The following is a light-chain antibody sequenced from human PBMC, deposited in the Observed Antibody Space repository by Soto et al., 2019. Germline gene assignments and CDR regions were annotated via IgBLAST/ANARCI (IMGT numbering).Light chain of an antibody. CDR1: QSVSSSY. Sequence: ILLTQSPGTLSLSPGERATLSCRASQSVSSSYLAWYPQKPGQAPRLLIYGASSRATGIPDRFIGSGSGNDCPLTVSRLEPEDFAVYYCHHDGRLYTFGQVTQVEIQ. V-gene: IGKV3-20*01. CDR2: GAS. CDR3: HHDGRLYT. J-gene: IGKJ2*01.